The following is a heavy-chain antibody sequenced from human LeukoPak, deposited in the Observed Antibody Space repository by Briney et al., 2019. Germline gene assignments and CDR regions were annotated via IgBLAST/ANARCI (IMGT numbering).Heavy chain of an antibody. CDR1: GFSFSGYA. J-gene: IGHJ4*02. CDR2: ISHDEKNK. V-gene: IGHV3-30*04. CDR3: ATTFRGVIITRLDY. D-gene: IGHD3-10*01. Sequence: GRSLRLSCAASGFSFSGYAMHWVRRTPGKGLEWVAVISHDEKNKFYAESVKGRFIISRDNSKNTLFLEMNSLRPEDTAFYYCATTFRGVIITRLDYWGQGTLVTVSS.